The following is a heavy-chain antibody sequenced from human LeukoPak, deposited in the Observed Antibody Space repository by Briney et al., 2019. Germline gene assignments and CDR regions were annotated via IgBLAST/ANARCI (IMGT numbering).Heavy chain of an antibody. CDR1: GFTFSSYA. V-gene: IGHV3-23*01. Sequence: GGSLRLSCAASGFTFSSYAMNWVRRAPGKGLEWVSAISGSGGYTYYADSVKGRLTISRDNAKNSLYLQMNSLRAEDTAVYYCASSRAPNPPDYWGQGTLVTVSS. CDR3: ASSRAPNPPDY. CDR2: ISGSGGYT. J-gene: IGHJ4*02. D-gene: IGHD1-14*01.